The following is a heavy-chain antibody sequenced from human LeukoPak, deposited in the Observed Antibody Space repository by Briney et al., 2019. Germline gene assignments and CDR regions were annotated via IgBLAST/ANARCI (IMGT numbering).Heavy chain of an antibody. CDR1: GYTFTDYY. D-gene: IGHD2-2*01. J-gene: IGHJ3*02. CDR2: INPNSGDT. Sequence: ASVKVSCKASGYTFTDYYMHWVRQAPGQGLEWMGWINPNSGDTNYAQKFQDRVTMTWDTSVSTAYMELSSLTSDDTAVYYCASKGAGYCRSTTCQGAFDIWGQGSMVSVSS. CDR3: ASKGAGYCRSTTCQGAFDI. V-gene: IGHV1-2*02.